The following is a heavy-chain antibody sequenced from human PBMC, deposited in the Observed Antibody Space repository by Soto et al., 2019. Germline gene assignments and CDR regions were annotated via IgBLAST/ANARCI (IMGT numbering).Heavy chain of an antibody. V-gene: IGHV4-34*01. Sequence: SETLSLTCAVYGGSFSGYYWSWIRQPPGKGLEWIGEINHSGSTNYNPSLKSRVTISVDTSKNQFSLKLSSVTAADTAVYYCARDREMVRGVAYYCYGMDVWGQGTTVTVSS. J-gene: IGHJ6*02. CDR3: ARDREMVRGVAYYCYGMDV. D-gene: IGHD3-10*01. CDR2: INHSGST. CDR1: GGSFSGYY.